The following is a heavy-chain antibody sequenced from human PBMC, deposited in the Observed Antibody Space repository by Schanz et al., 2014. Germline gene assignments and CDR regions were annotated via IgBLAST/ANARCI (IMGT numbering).Heavy chain of an antibody. CDR1: GYIFSSYA. J-gene: IGHJ6*02. Sequence: QLVQSGSEFRKPGASVKVSCKASGYIFSSYAIHWVRQAPGQGLEWMGWINPTTGNPGYAQGFTGRFVFSFDTSVSTAYLPIIGIKADATAVYYSARARYGLDVWGQGTTVTVSS. V-gene: IGHV7-4-1*02. CDR2: INPTTGNP. CDR3: ARARYGLDV.